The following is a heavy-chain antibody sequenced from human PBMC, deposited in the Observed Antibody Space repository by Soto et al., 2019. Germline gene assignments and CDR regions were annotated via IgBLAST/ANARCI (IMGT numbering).Heavy chain of an antibody. CDR3: ARVHTYYYYSGSFDY. CDR2: INPNNGDT. J-gene: IGHJ4*02. V-gene: IGHV1-2*02. CDR1: GYTFTGYY. D-gene: IGHD2-15*01. Sequence: ASVKVSCKASGYTFTGYYLHWLRQAPGQGLEWMGWINPNNGDTNYAQNFQGRVTMTRDTSISTAYMELSGLRSDDTAVYYCARVHTYYYYSGSFDYWGQGTLGTVSS.